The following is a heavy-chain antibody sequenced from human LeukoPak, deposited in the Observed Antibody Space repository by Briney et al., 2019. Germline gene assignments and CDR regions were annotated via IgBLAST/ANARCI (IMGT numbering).Heavy chain of an antibody. V-gene: IGHV3-30*02. CDR2: IRYDGSNK. Sequence: GGSLRLSCAASGFTFSSYGMHWVRQAPGKGLEWVAFIRYDGSNKYYADSVKGRFTISRDNSKNTLYLQMNSLRAEDTAVYYCARVLLWFGESGLDYWGQGTLVTVSS. J-gene: IGHJ4*02. D-gene: IGHD3-10*01. CDR1: GFTFSSYG. CDR3: ARVLLWFGESGLDY.